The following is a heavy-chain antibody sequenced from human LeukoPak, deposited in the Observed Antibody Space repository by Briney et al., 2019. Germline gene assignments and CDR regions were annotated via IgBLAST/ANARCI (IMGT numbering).Heavy chain of an antibody. CDR1: GGSTSSYY. CDR3: VGGGGWDAWFDP. Sequence: SETLSLTCTVSGGSTSSYYWSWIRQPPGKGLDWIGYTHYSGSTNYNPSLKSRVTISVDTSKNQFSLKLRSVTAADTAVYYCVGGGGWDAWFDPWGQGTLVTVSS. CDR2: THYSGST. D-gene: IGHD6-19*01. J-gene: IGHJ5*02. V-gene: IGHV4-59*01.